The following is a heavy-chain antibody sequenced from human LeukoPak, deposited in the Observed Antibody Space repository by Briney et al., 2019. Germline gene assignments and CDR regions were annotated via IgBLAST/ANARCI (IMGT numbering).Heavy chain of an antibody. D-gene: IGHD3-10*01. CDR1: GGTFSSYA. J-gene: IGHJ6*02. V-gene: IGHV1-69*13. CDR2: IIPIFGTA. Sequence: SVKVSCKASGGTFSSYAISWVRQAPGQGLEWMGGIIPIFGTANYARKFQGRVTITADESTSTAYMELSSLRSEDTAVYYCARESLVRGVMDYYYYGMDVWGQGTTVTVSS. CDR3: ARESLVRGVMDYYYYGMDV.